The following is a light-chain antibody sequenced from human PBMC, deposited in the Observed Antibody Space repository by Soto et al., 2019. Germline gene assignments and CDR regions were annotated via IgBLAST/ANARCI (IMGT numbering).Light chain of an antibody. V-gene: IGKV1-8*01. Sequence: AIRMTQSPSSLSASTGDSVTITCRASQGISRYLAWYQQKPGKAPKRLIYAAYTLQSGVPSRFSGSGSGTDFTLTISCLQSEDFATYYCQQYDSYPGTFGPGTKVDIK. CDR2: AAY. CDR3: QQYDSYPGT. CDR1: QGISRY. J-gene: IGKJ3*01.